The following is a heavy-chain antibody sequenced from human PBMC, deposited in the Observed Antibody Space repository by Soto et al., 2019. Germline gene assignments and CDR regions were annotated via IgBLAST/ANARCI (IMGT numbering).Heavy chain of an antibody. J-gene: IGHJ6*02. V-gene: IGHV3-74*01. CDR2: INSDGSST. D-gene: IGHD3-3*01. CDR3: ARDLSYYDFWSGYSYYYYGMDV. CDR1: GFTFSSYW. Sequence: SLRLSCAASGFTFSSYWMHWVRQAPGKGLVWVSRINSDGSSTSYADSVKGRFTISRDNAKNTLYLQMNSLRAEDTAVYYCARDLSYYDFWSGYSYYYYGMDVWGQGTTVTVSS.